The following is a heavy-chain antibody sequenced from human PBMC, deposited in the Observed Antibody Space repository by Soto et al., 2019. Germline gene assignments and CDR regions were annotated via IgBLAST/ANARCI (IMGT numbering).Heavy chain of an antibody. CDR3: ASPVGDFDPYFDY. J-gene: IGHJ4*02. V-gene: IGHV3-15*01. CDR2: ITSKTDGGTT. D-gene: IGHD4-17*01. CDR1: GFTFSNAW. Sequence: GGSLRLSCAASGFTFSNAWMSWVRQAPGKGLEWVGRITSKTDGGTTLYAAPVKGRFTISRDDSKNTLYLQMNSLESEDTAVYYCASPVGDFDPYFDYWGPGTLVTVSS.